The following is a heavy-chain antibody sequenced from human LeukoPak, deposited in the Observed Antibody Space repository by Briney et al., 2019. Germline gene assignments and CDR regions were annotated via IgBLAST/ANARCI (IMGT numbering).Heavy chain of an antibody. J-gene: IGHJ4*02. CDR2: IDYTRPT. D-gene: IGHD4-11*01. Sequence: SETLSLTCAVYDGSFSGSYWTWFRQPPGKGREWIGEIDYTRPTNNNMSFKRRVIISVDASKSQFSWNLRSVTAADTAIYSCARVRVGHKLTSVRTRQNDYLDHGGQGTLVTVSS. CDR1: DGSFSGSY. CDR3: ARVRVGHKLTSVRTRQNDYLDH. V-gene: IGHV4-34*01.